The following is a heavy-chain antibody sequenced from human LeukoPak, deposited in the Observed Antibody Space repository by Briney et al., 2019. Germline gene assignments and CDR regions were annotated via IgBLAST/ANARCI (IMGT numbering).Heavy chain of an antibody. D-gene: IGHD5-12*01. Sequence: SETLSLTCDVSGDSMTNHYWHWIRQPPGKGLESIAQIWHSGHSDHNPSLKSRVFISIDTSRTQFSLEVTSVTAADTAVYFCARGFPDWVGSGYPFDVWGQGLLVTVSS. J-gene: IGHJ4*02. CDR3: ARGFPDWVGSGYPFDV. V-gene: IGHV4-59*11. CDR2: IWHSGHS. CDR1: GDSMTNHY.